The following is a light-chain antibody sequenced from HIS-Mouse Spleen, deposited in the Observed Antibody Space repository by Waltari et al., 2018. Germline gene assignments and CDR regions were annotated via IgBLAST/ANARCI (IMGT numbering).Light chain of an antibody. V-gene: IGLV2-23*01. CDR1: SSDVGSYNL. CDR3: CSYAGSSTWV. CDR2: EGS. Sequence: QSALTQPASVSGSPGQSITISCTGTSSDVGSYNLVSRYQKHPGKAPKRMIYEGSKRPSGVSKRFSGSKSGNTASLTTSGLQAEDEADYYCCSYAGSSTWVFGGGTKLTVL. J-gene: IGLJ3*02.